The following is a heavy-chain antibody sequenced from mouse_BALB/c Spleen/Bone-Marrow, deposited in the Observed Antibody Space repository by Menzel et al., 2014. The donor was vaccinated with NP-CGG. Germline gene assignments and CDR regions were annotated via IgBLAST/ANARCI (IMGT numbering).Heavy chain of an antibody. V-gene: IGHV5-6*01. CDR2: ISSGGSYT. CDR1: GFTFTSYG. J-gene: IGHJ2*01. D-gene: IGHD4-1*01. Sequence: EVMLVESGGDLLKPGGSLKLSCAASGFTFTSYGMSWVRQTPDKRLEWVATISSGGSYTYYPDSVKGRFTISRDNAKNTLYLQMSSLKSEDTAMYYCARLGRDYFDYWGQGTTLTVSS. CDR3: ARLGRDYFDY.